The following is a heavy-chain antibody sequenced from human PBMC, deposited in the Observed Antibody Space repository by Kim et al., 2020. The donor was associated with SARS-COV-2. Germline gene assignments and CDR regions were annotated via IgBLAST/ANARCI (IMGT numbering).Heavy chain of an antibody. CDR3: EVFGSSSRGKYYFDY. CDR2: INPNSGGT. CDR1: GYTFTGYY. J-gene: IGHJ4*02. V-gene: IGHV1-2*02. D-gene: IGHD6-6*01. Sequence: ASVKVSCKASGYTFTGYYMHWVRQAPGQGLEWMGWINPNSGGTNYAQKFQGRVTMTRDTSISTAYMELSRLRSDDTAVYYCEVFGSSSRGKYYFDYWGQGTLVTVSS.